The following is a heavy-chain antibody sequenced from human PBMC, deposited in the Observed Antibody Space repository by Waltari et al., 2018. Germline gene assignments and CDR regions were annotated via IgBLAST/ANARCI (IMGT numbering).Heavy chain of an antibody. CDR2: SIPILGTA. D-gene: IGHD3-3*01. V-gene: IGHV1-69*12. J-gene: IGHJ4*02. CDR1: GGTFSSYA. Sequence: QVQLVQSGAEVKKPGSSVKVSCKASGGTFSSYAISWVRQAPGQGLEWMGGSIPILGTANYAHKFHGRVTITADESTSTAYMELSSLRSEDTAVYYCAKSYDFWSGYFDYWGQGTLVTVSS. CDR3: AKSYDFWSGYFDY.